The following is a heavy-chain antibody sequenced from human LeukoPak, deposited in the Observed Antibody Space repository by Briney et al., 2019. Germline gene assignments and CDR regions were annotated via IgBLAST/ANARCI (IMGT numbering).Heavy chain of an antibody. CDR2: ISGSGGST. CDR3: AKSRSGIAAAGTNY. J-gene: IGHJ4*02. D-gene: IGHD6-13*01. CDR1: GFTFSSYA. V-gene: IGHV3-23*01. Sequence: GGSLRLSCAASGFTFSSYAMSWVRQAPGKGLEWVSAISGSGGSTYYADSVKGRFSISRDNSKNTLYLQMNSLRAEDTAVYYCAKSRSGIAAAGTNYWGQGTLVTVSS.